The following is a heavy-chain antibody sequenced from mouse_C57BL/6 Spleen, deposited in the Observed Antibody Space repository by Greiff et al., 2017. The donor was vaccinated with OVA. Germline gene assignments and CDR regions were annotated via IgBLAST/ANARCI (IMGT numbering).Heavy chain of an antibody. V-gene: IGHV2-4*01. CDR3: AKGYYYAMDY. J-gene: IGHJ4*01. CDR1: GFSLTSYG. Sequence: VQGVESGPGLVQPSQSLSITCTVSGFSLTSYGVHWVRQPPGKGLEWLGVIWSGGSTDYNAAFISRLSIRKDNSKSQVFFKMNSLQADDTAIYYCAKGYYYAMDYWGQGTSVTVSS. CDR2: IWSGGST.